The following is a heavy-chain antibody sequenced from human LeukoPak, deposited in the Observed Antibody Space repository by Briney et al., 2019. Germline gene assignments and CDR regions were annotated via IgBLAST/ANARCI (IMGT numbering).Heavy chain of an antibody. Sequence: KPGGALRLSCAASGFTFSSYSMNWVRQAPGKGLEWVSSISSSSSYIYYADSVKGRFTISRDNAKNSLYLQMNSLRAEDTAVYYCASALGAIYYSDYCGQGTLVTVSS. J-gene: IGHJ4*02. CDR2: ISSSSSYI. CDR1: GFTFSSYS. CDR3: ASALGAIYYSDY. V-gene: IGHV3-21*01. D-gene: IGHD1-26*01.